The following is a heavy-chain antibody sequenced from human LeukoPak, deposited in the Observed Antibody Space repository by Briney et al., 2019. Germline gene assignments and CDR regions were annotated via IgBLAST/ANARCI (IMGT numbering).Heavy chain of an antibody. CDR2: IYYSGST. CDR1: GGSISSYY. J-gene: IGHJ6*02. V-gene: IGHV4-59*01. CDR3: ARGGSGESNYYYYGMDV. Sequence: SETLSLTCTVSGGSISSYYRSWIRQPPGEGLEWIGYIYYSGSTNYNPSLKSRVTISVDTSKNQFSLKLSSVTAADTAVYYCARGGSGESNYYYYGMDVWGQGTTVTVSS. D-gene: IGHD4-17*01.